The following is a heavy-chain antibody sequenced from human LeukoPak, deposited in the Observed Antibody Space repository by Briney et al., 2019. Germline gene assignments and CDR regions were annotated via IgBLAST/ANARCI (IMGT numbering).Heavy chain of an antibody. D-gene: IGHD6-19*01. CDR2: INPNSGGT. CDR3: ARDAGGWYYYYYMDV. Sequence: ASVKVSRKASGYTFTGYYMHWVRQAPGQGLEWMGRINPNSGGTNYAQKLQGRVTMTRDTSISTAYMELSRLRSDDTAVYYCARDAGGWYYYYYMDVWGKGTTVTVSS. CDR1: GYTFTGYY. V-gene: IGHV1-2*06. J-gene: IGHJ6*03.